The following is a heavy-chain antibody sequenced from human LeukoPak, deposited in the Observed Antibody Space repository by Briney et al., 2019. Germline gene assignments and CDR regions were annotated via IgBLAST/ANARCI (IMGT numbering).Heavy chain of an antibody. J-gene: IGHJ4*02. CDR3: ARTYYSASGSYPY. Sequence: ASVKVSCKASGYTLTSYDINWVRRATGQGLEWMGWVNPNSGRTGYAQNFQGRITITRNTSISTAYMELSSLRYEDTAVYYCARTYYSASGSYPYWGQGTLVTVSS. D-gene: IGHD3-10*01. CDR1: GYTLTSYD. V-gene: IGHV1-8*01. CDR2: VNPNSGRT.